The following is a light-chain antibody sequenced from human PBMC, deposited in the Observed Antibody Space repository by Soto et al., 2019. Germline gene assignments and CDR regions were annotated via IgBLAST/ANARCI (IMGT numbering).Light chain of an antibody. CDR1: SSDVGGYNF. J-gene: IGLJ3*02. CDR2: DVT. V-gene: IGLV2-11*01. CDR3: CSYAGTYTLWV. Sequence: QSALTQPRSVSGSPGQSVTISYTGTSSDVGGYNFVSWYQQHPGKAPKLILYDVTKRPSGVPDRFSGSKSGNTASLTISGLQAEYEADYYCCSYAGTYTLWVFGGGTKVTVL.